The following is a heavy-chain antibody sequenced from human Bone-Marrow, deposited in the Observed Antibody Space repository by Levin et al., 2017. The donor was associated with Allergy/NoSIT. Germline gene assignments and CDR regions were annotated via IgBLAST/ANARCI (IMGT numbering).Heavy chain of an antibody. Sequence: GESLKISCAASGFTFSMETMTWFRQAPGDGLEFVSGINDRGDVTTYTDSVKGRFTISRDNSKNTLHLQMNSLRAADTALYFCVKGRAHSYFVDYWGQGTLVTVSS. CDR2: INDRGDVT. V-gene: IGHV3-23*01. D-gene: IGHD3-9*01. CDR1: GFTFSMET. J-gene: IGHJ4*02. CDR3: VKGRAHSYFVDY.